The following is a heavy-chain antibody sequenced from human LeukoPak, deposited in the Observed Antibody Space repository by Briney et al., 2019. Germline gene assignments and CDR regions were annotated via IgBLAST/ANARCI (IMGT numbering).Heavy chain of an antibody. D-gene: IGHD3-10*01. CDR2: INSKGDIK. CDR1: GFAFSSYE. CDR3: ARDFYGDEDFDY. J-gene: IGHJ4*02. V-gene: IGHV3-48*03. Sequence: GGSLRLSCAVSGFAFSSYEMNWVRQAPGKGLEWLSYINSKGDIKLYADSVKGRFTISRDDARNSVYLQMNSLREEDTALYYCARDFYGDEDFDYWGQGTLVTVSS.